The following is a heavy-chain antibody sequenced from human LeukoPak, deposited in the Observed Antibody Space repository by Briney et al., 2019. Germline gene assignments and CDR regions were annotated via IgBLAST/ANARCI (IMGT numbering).Heavy chain of an antibody. Sequence: KPGGSLSLSCAASGFTFSDYYMSWIRQAPGKGLEWVSYISTSGSSKDYADSVKGRFTTSRDNAKNSLYLQMNSLRAGDSAVYFCAKDVRGGSSWYTGFGNWGQGTLVTVSS. J-gene: IGHJ4*02. CDR1: GFTFSDYY. CDR3: AKDVRGGSSWYTGFGN. V-gene: IGHV3-11*01. CDR2: ISTSGSSK. D-gene: IGHD6-13*01.